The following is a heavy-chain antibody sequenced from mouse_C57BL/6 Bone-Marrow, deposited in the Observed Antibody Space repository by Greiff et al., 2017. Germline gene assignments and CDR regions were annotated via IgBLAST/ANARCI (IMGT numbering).Heavy chain of an antibody. CDR2: IDPSDSYT. Sequence: QVQLQQPGAELVMPGASVKLSCKASGYTFTSYWMHWVKQRPGQGLEWIGEIDPSDSYTNYNQKFKGKSTLTVDKSSSTAYMQLSSLTSEDSAVYYCARNGLPYFDVWGTGTTGTVSS. J-gene: IGHJ1*03. CDR1: GYTFTSYW. V-gene: IGHV1-69*01. D-gene: IGHD3-1*01. CDR3: ARNGLPYFDV.